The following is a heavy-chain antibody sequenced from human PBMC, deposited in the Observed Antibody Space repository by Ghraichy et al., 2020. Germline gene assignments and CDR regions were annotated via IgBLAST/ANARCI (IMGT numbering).Heavy chain of an antibody. CDR1: GGSFSGYY. J-gene: IGHJ4*02. V-gene: IGHV4-34*01. D-gene: IGHD7-27*01. CDR2: INHSGST. CDR3: ARASELGTRDLDY. Sequence: SETLSLTCAVYGGSFSGYYWSWIRQPPGKGLEWIGEINHSGSTNYNPSLKSRVTISVDTSKNQFSLKLSSVTAADTAVYYCARASELGTRDLDYWGQGTLVTVSS.